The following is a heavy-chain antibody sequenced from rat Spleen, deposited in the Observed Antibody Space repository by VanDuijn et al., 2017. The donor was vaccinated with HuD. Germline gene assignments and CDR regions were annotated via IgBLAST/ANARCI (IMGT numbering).Heavy chain of an antibody. J-gene: IGHJ2*01. CDR1: GFTFNNYW. CDR3: ARQGYDGSYYGYYFDY. CDR2: ITNTGGST. D-gene: IGHD1-12*02. Sequence: EVQLVESGGGLVQPGRSLKLSCVASGFTFNNYWMTWIRQAPGKGLEWVASITNTGGSTYYPDSVKGRFTISRDNAKSTLYLQMNSLRSEDTATYYCARQGYDGSYYGYYFDYWGQGVMVTVSS. V-gene: IGHV5-31*01.